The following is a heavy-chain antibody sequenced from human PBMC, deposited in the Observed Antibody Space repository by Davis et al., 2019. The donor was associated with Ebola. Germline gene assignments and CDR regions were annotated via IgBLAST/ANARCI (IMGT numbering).Heavy chain of an antibody. CDR1: VITFSSYA. J-gene: IGHJ6*04. CDR2: ISGSGGNT. V-gene: IGHV3-23*01. D-gene: IGHD3-3*01. CDR3: ARSGLPFGVVNYHYGMDA. Sequence: GESLKISCADSVITFSSYAMTWVRQAPGKGLEWVSAISGSGGNTYYADSVKGRFTISRDNSKKTMYLQMNSLRGEDTAVYYCARSGLPFGVVNYHYGMDAWGKGTTVTVSS.